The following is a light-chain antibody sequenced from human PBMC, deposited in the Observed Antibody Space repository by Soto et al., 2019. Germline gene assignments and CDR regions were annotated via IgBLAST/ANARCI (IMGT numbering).Light chain of an antibody. CDR3: IQALQTPAMYT. Sequence: DIVMTQSPLSLPVTPGEPASISCRSSQSLLHSNGYNYLDWYLQKPGQSPQLLIYLGSNRASGVPDRFSGSGSGTDFTLKISRVEAEDVGVYYCIQALQTPAMYTFGQGTKLEIK. CDR1: QSLLHSNGYNY. J-gene: IGKJ2*01. CDR2: LGS. V-gene: IGKV2-28*01.